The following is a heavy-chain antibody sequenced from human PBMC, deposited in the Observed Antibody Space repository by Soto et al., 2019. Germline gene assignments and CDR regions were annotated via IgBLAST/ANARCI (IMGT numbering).Heavy chain of an antibody. J-gene: IGHJ5*02. CDR3: ARIHFYDSRGDCSSSTP. Sequence: ASVKVSCKASGYTFNDYDIHWVRQAPGQGLEWMGYINPNGGGTTYAQKFQGRVTMTRDTSISTAYMELTRLTSDDTAMYYCARIHFYDSRGDCSSSTPWGQGTLVTVSS. CDR2: INPNGGGT. CDR1: GYTFNDYD. D-gene: IGHD3-22*01. V-gene: IGHV1-2*02.